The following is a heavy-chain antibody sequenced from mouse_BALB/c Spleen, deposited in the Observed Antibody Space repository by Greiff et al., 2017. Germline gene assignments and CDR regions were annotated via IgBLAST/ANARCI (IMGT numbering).Heavy chain of an antibody. D-gene: IGHD2-4*01. J-gene: IGHJ2*01. CDR3: ARDDYYFDY. CDR2: ISSGSSTI. Sequence: EVKLVESGGGLVQPGGSRKLSCAASGFTFSSFGMHWVRQAPEKGLEWVAYISSGSSTIYYAGTVKGRFTISRDNPKNTLFLQMTSLRSEDTAMYYCARDDYYFDYWGQGTTLTVSS. V-gene: IGHV5-17*02. CDR1: GFTFSSFG.